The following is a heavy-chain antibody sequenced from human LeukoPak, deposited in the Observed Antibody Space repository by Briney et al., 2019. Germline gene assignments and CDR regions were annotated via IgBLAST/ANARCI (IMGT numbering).Heavy chain of an antibody. D-gene: IGHD2-8*01. CDR2: ITSRSTSP. V-gene: IGHV3-23*01. J-gene: IGHJ5*02. CDR1: GFTFSSYA. Sequence: PGGSLRLSCAASGFTFSSYAMTWVRQAPAKALDWVSTITSRSTSPYYADSVKGRFTISRDNSKNTLYLQMDSLRAEDRAVYYCAKDNGGYVVLASWGQGALVTVSS. CDR3: AKDNGGYVVLAS.